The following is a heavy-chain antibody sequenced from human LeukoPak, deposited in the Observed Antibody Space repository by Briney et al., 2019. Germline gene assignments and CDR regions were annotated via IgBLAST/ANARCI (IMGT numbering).Heavy chain of an antibody. D-gene: IGHD1-26*01. Sequence: GASVTVSCKASGYTFTSYYMHWVRQAPGQGLEWMGIINPSGGSTSYAQKFQGRVTMTRDTSTSTVYMELSSLRSEDTAVYYCVSSGSYRPEFVQWGQGTLVTVSS. CDR3: VSSGSYRPEFVQ. CDR1: GYTFTSYY. J-gene: IGHJ4*02. V-gene: IGHV1-46*01. CDR2: INPSGGST.